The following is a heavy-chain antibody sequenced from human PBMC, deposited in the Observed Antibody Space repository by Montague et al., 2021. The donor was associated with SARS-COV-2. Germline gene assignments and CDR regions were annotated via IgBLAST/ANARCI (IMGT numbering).Heavy chain of an antibody. CDR2: INHSGST. J-gene: IGHJ6*03. D-gene: IGHD2-21*01. V-gene: IGHV4-34*01. CDR1: GASFSGYY. CDR3: ARSPRGFLKLWWYYMDV. Sequence: SETLSLTCAVYGASFSGYYWSWIRRPPGKGLEWIGEINHSGSTNYNPSPKSRVTISVDTSKNQFSLKLSSVTAADTAAYHCARSPRGFLKLWWYYMDVWGKGTTVTVSS.